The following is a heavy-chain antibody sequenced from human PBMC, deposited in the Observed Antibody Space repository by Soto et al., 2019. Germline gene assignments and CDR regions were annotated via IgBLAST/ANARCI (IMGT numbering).Heavy chain of an antibody. J-gene: IGHJ3*02. V-gene: IGHV4-34*02. CDR1: GGSFSGHY. CDR3: GTFPPEGRTATSRGDDAVDI. Sequence: QMHLQQRGAGLLKPSETLSLICDVYGGSFSGHYWGWIRQTPGKGLEWRVEINHSGSPNYNPSLQSRISVSVDTSKTHFSLNLSSVTAADTAVYYCGTFPPEGRTATSRGDDAVDIWGQGTLVTVSS. D-gene: IGHD4-17*01. CDR2: INHSGSP.